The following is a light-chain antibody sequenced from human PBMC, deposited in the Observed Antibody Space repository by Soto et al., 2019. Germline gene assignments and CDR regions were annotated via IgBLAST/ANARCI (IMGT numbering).Light chain of an antibody. CDR3: QQYSDWPPLT. J-gene: IGKJ4*01. CDR1: RSVSSN. V-gene: IGKV3-15*01. CDR2: GAS. Sequence: EIVMTQSPATLSVSPGERATLSCRASRSVSSNLAWYQQKPGQAPRLLIYGASSRATGIPARFSGSGSGTEFTLTISSLQSEDFAVYYCQQYSDWPPLTFGGGTKVDIK.